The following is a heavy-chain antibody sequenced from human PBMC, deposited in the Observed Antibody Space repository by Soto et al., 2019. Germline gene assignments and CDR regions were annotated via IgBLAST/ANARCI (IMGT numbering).Heavy chain of an antibody. CDR3: ARDAPPEDY. V-gene: IGHV1-18*01. CDR1: GYTFTSYG. CDR2: ISAYNGNT. J-gene: IGHJ4*02. Sequence: QVQLVQSGAEVTKPGASVKYSCKASGYTFTSYGISWVRQAPGQGLEWMGWISAYNGNTNYAQKLQGRVTMTTDTATSIAYMELRCLRYDDTAVDYCARDAPPEDYWGQGTLGTVSS.